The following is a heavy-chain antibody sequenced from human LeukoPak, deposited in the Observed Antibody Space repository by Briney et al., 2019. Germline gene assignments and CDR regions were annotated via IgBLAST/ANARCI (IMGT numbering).Heavy chain of an antibody. J-gene: IGHJ4*02. CDR2: IWYDGSNK. V-gene: IGHV3-33*01. CDR1: RFTFSSYG. Sequence: GRSLRLSCEASRFTFSSYGMHWVRQAPGKGLEWVAVIWYDGSNKDYADSVKGRFTISRDNSKNTLYLQMNSLRAEDTAVYYCARDTPYGSGLFDYWGQGTLVTVSS. D-gene: IGHD3-10*01. CDR3: ARDTPYGSGLFDY.